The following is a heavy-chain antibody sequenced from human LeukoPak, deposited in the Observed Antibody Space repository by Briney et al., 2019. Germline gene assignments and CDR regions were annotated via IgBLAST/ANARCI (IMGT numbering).Heavy chain of an antibody. Sequence: PGGSLRLSCAASGFTFNTYVMSWVRQAPGKGLEWVSAISASGGSTYYADSVKGRFSISRDNSKNTLYLQMNSLRAEDTAVYYCAKDINGEAAHPGVSDYWGQGTLVTVSS. CDR2: ISASGGST. V-gene: IGHV3-23*01. CDR3: AKDINGEAAHPGVSDY. J-gene: IGHJ4*02. D-gene: IGHD3-10*01. CDR1: GFTFNTYV.